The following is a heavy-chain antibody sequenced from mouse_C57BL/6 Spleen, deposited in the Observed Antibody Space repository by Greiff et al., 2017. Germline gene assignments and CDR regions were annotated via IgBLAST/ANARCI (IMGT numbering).Heavy chain of an antibody. CDR1: GYTFTSYW. D-gene: IGHD1-1*01. J-gene: IGHJ2*01. CDR2: IDPSDSYT. CDR3: ARLTVVATDYFDY. Sequence: VQLQQPGAELVMPGASVKLSCKASGYTFTSYWMHWVKQRPGQGLEWIGEIDPSDSYTNYNQKFKGKSTLTVDKSSSTAYMQLSSLTSEDSAVYYGARLTVVATDYFDYWGQGTTLTVSS. V-gene: IGHV1-69*01.